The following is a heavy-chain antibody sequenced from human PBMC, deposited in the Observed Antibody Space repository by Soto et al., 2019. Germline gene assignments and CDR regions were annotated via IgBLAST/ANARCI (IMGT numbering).Heavy chain of an antibody. CDR1: GFTFSSYA. Sequence: AGGSRRLSCAASGFTFSSYAMHWVRQAPGKGLEYVSAMSSHGGSTYYANSVKGRFTISRDNSKNTLYLQMGSLRAEDMAVYYCASASRFLEWLIMDVWGKGTTVSVSS. J-gene: IGHJ6*03. CDR2: MSSHGGST. D-gene: IGHD3-3*01. CDR3: ASASRFLEWLIMDV. V-gene: IGHV3-64*01.